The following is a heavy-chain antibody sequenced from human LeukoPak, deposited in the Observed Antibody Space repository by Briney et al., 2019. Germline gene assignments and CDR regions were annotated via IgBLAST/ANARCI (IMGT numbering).Heavy chain of an antibody. CDR1: GYSFTSYW. D-gene: IGHD3-22*01. Sequence: GESLKISCKGSGYSFTSYWIGWVRQMPGKGLEWMGIIYPGDSDTRYSPSFQGQVTISADKSISTAYLQWSSLKASDTAMYYCARHNGGGGEYYYDSSGPDYWGQGTLVTVSS. CDR2: IYPGDSDT. V-gene: IGHV5-51*01. CDR3: ARHNGGGGEYYYDSSGPDY. J-gene: IGHJ4*02.